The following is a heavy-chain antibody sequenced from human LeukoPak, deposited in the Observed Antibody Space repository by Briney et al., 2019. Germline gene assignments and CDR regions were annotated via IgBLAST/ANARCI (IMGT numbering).Heavy chain of an antibody. CDR2: ISGDGGST. CDR1: GFTFDDYA. CDR3: AKGDYDFWSGYYSRVDY. J-gene: IGHJ4*02. V-gene: IGHV3-43*02. D-gene: IGHD3-3*01. Sequence: GGSLRLSCAASGFTFDDYAMHWVRQAPGKGLEWVSLISGDGGSTYYAGSVKGRFTISRDNSKNSLYLQMNSLRTEDTALYCCAKGDYDFWSGYYSRVDYWGQGTLVTVSS.